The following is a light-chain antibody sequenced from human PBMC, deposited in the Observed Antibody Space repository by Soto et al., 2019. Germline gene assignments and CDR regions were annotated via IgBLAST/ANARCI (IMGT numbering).Light chain of an antibody. J-gene: IGKJ4*01. CDR3: QQYGTSPLT. V-gene: IGKV3-20*01. Sequence: EIELTQSPGTLSWAPGERATLSCRASQSVSTNYLAWYQQKPGQAPKVLIYGASNRATGIPDRFSGSGSGTDFTLTISRLEPEDFAVYFCQQYGTSPLTFGGGTKV. CDR2: GAS. CDR1: QSVSTNY.